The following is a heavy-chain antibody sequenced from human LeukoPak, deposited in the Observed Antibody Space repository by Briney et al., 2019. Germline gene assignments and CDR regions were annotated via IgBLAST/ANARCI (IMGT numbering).Heavy chain of an antibody. Sequence: PSETLSLTCAVYGGSFSGYYWSWIRQPPGNGLEWIGEINHSGSTNYNPSLKSRVTISVDTSKNQFSLKLSSVTAADTAVYYCARDGRGYSYGIHLSYYYYYMDVWGKGTTVTVSS. J-gene: IGHJ6*03. V-gene: IGHV4-34*01. CDR2: INHSGST. CDR1: GGSFSGYY. CDR3: ARDGRGYSYGIHLSYYYYYMDV. D-gene: IGHD5-18*01.